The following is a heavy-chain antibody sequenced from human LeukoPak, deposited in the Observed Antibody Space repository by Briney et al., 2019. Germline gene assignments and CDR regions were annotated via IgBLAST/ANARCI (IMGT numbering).Heavy chain of an antibody. J-gene: IGHJ3*02. V-gene: IGHV4-61*01. CDR3: ARDFRGSVDAFDI. CDR1: GGSISSGLYS. Sequence: SETLSLTCDVSGGSISSGLYSWNWMRQPPGKGLEWIGYIYYSGRTNYNPSLKSRVSISVDTSKNQFSLKLSSVTAADTAVYYCARDFRGSVDAFDIWGQGTMVAVSS. CDR2: IYYSGRT.